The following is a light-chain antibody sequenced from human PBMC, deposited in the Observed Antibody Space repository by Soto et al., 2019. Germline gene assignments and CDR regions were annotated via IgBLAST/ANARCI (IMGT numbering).Light chain of an antibody. Sequence: DIALTQSPANLCLSPGERANLXCRASQSISSNLGWYQQKAGQAPRLLISDASNRATGIQARFSGSGSGKDFTLTISSLEPEDFAVYYCKQRSNWPPWTFGQGTKVDIK. J-gene: IGKJ1*01. CDR3: KQRSNWPPWT. CDR1: QSISSN. CDR2: DAS. V-gene: IGKV3-11*01.